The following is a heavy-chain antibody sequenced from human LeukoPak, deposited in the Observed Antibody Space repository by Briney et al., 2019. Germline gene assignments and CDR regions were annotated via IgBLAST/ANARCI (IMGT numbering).Heavy chain of an antibody. CDR1: GGSISSRSYY. CDR3: ARHYYSSGWTRDY. V-gene: IGHV4-39*01. J-gene: IGHJ4*02. CDR2: IYYSGST. Sequence: SETLSLTCTVSGGSISSRSYYWGWIRQPPGKGLEWIGSIYYSGSTYYNPSLKSRVTISVDTSKNQFSLKLSSVTAADTAVYYCARHYYSSGWTRDYWGQGTLVTVSS. D-gene: IGHD6-19*01.